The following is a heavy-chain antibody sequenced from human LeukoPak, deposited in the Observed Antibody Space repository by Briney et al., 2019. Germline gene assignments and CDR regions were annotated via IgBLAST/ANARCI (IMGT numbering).Heavy chain of an antibody. CDR3: AKGGITMIVVVIQYYFDY. J-gene: IGHJ4*02. D-gene: IGHD3-22*01. V-gene: IGHV3-23*01. CDR1: GFTFSSYA. CDR2: ISGSGGST. Sequence: GGSLRLSCAASGFTFSSYAMSWVRQAPGKGLEWVSAISGSGGSTYYADSVKGRFTISRDNSKNTLYLQMNSLRAEDTGVYYCAKGGITMIVVVIQYYFDYWGQGTLVTVSS.